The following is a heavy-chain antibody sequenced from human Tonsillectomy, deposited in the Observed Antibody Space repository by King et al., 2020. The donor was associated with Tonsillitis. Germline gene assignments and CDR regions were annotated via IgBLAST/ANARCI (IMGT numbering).Heavy chain of an antibody. CDR3: TTLLNYAILTGNYFEY. CDR2: IRSKTDGGTT. CDR1: GFTFTKAW. J-gene: IGHJ4*02. D-gene: IGHD3-9*01. V-gene: IGHV3-15*01. Sequence: VQLVESGGGLIKPGGSLRLSCAASGFTFTKAWMSWVRQAPGKGLEWVGRIRSKTDGGTTDYGAPVKGRFTISRDDSKNTLYLEMNSLKTEDTAVYYCTTLLNYAILTGNYFEYWGQGTLVTVSS.